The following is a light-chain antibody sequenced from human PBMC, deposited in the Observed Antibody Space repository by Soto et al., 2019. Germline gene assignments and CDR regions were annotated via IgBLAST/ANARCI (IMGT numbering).Light chain of an antibody. CDR1: SSDVGGYNY. CDR2: DVS. V-gene: IGLV2-14*01. CDR3: CSYTSSSTLVV. Sequence: QSALTQPASVSGSPGQSITISCTGTSSDVGGYNYVSWYQQHPGKAPTLMIYDVSNRPSGVSNRFSGSKSGNTASLTNSGLQAEDEADYYCCSYTSSSTLVVFGGGTKLTVL. J-gene: IGLJ2*01.